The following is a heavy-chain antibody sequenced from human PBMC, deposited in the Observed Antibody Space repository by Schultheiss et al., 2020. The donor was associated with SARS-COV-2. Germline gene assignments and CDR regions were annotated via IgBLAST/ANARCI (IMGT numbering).Heavy chain of an antibody. CDR2: IYSGDNT. V-gene: IGHV3-66*01. Sequence: GGSLRLSCAASGFTFSSYSMNWVRQAPGKGLEWVSVIYSGDNTYYADSVKGRFTISRDNSKNTLYLQMNSLRAEDTAVYYCARVEVVPAAMWIHDAFDIWGQGTMVTVSS. CDR1: GFTFSSYS. CDR3: ARVEVVPAAMWIHDAFDI. J-gene: IGHJ3*02. D-gene: IGHD5-18*01.